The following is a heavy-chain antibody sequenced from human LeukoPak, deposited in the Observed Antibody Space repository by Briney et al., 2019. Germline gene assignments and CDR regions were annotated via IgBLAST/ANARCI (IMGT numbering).Heavy chain of an antibody. D-gene: IGHD6-13*01. V-gene: IGHV4-59*01. Sequence: SETLSLTCSVSGASISSYSWSWSRQTPGKGLEWIGYIYNSATTNYNPSLKRRLTISVDTSKNQISLKLTSVTAADTAVYYCARNSSSSWWYYSMDVWGKGTTVTVSS. CDR2: IYNSATT. CDR3: ARNSSSSWWYYSMDV. CDR1: GASISSYS. J-gene: IGHJ6*03.